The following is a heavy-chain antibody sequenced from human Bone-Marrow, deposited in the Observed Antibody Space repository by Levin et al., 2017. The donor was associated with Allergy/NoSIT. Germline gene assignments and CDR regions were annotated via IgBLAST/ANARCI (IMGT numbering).Heavy chain of an antibody. V-gene: IGHV3-48*01. CDR3: ARDHSSVVAAGSLDS. J-gene: IGHJ4*02. Sequence: QAGESLKISCEASGFTFTSYHMNWVRQAPGKGLEWISYINSNSDTIYYADSVKGRFSISRDNAKNSLYLQMNSLRAEDTAVYYCARDHSSVVAAGSLDSWGQGTLVTVSS. CDR1: GFTFTSYH. CDR2: INSNSDTI. D-gene: IGHD2-2*01.